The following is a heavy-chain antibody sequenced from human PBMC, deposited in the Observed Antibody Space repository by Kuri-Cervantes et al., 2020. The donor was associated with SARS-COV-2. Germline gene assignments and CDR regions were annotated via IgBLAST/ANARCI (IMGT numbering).Heavy chain of an antibody. CDR2: IYPGDSDT. CDR1: GYSFTSYW. CDR3: ARQSADCSSTSCYIDY. Sequence: GSLRLSCKGSGYSFTSYWIGWVRQMPGKCLEWMGIIYPGDSDTRYSPSFQGQVTISADKSISTAYLQWSSPKASDNAMYYCARQSADCSSTSCYIDYSGQGTLVTVSS. D-gene: IGHD2-2*02. V-gene: IGHV5-51*01. J-gene: IGHJ4*02.